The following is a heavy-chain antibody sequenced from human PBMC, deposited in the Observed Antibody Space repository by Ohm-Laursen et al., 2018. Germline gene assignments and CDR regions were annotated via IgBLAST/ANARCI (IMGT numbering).Heavy chain of an antibody. J-gene: IGHJ4*02. CDR3: AKDPYYGSGSYFADY. CDR2: ISGSGGST. D-gene: IGHD3-10*01. CDR1: GFTFSNYW. V-gene: IGHV3-23*01. Sequence: LSLTCAASGFTFSNYWMTWVRQAPGKGLEWVSAISGSGGSTYYADSVKGRFTISRDNSKNTLYLQMNSLRAEDTAVYYCAKDPYYGSGSYFADYWGQGTLVTVSS.